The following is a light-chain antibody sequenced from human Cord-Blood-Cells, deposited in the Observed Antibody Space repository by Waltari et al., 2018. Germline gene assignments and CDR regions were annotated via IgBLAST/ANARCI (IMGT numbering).Light chain of an antibody. J-gene: IGKJ2*01. CDR2: RLS. V-gene: IGKV2-24*01. Sequence: DIVMTQTPVSSPATFGQPASISCRASQSLVHSERKTYLSCLQQRTAQPPRLLIYRLSNRLSGVPDRLSGSGGGTCFILKISTVEDDDVGGYYCMQATQLPHTFGQRTKLDIK. CDR3: MQATQLPHT. CDR1: QSLVHSERKTY.